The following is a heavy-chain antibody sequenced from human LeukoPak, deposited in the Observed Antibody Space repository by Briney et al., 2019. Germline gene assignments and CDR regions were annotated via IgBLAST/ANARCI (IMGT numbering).Heavy chain of an antibody. V-gene: IGHV3-53*01. CDR1: GFTVSSNY. Sequence: GGSLRLSCAASGFTVSSNYMSWVRQAPGKGLEWVSIIYSGGSTFYADSMKGRFTISRDNSKNTLYLQMNSLRAEDTAVYYCARGGSYLSAFDIWGQGTMVTVSS. J-gene: IGHJ3*02. CDR3: ARGGSYLSAFDI. D-gene: IGHD1-26*01. CDR2: IYSGGST.